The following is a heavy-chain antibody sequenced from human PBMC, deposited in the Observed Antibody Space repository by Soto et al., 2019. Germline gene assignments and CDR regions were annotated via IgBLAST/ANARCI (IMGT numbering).Heavy chain of an antibody. CDR1: GFTFSNYA. V-gene: IGHV3-23*01. D-gene: IGHD3-22*01. Sequence: PGGSLRLSCAASGFTFSNYAMSWVRQAPGKGLEWVSAISGSGGSTYYADSVKGRFTISRDNSKNTLYLQMNSLRAEDTAVYYCAKGRFRGERHDYDSNGYYDWGQGNLVTVSS. CDR3: AKGRFRGERHDYDSNGYYD. CDR2: ISGSGGST. J-gene: IGHJ4*02.